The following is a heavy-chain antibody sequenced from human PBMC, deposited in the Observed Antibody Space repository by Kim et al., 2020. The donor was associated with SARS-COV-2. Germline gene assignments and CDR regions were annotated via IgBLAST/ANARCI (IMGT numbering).Heavy chain of an antibody. J-gene: IGHJ4*02. D-gene: IGHD3-22*01. V-gene: IGHV3-23*01. CDR3: AKSDRITMIVVVTLFDY. Sequence: VKGRFTNSRDNSKNTLYLQMNGLRAEDTAVYYCAKSDRITMIVVVTLFDYWGQGTLVTVSS.